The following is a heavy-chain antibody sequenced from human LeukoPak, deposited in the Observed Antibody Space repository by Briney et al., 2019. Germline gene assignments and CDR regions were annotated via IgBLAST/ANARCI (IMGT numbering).Heavy chain of an antibody. CDR1: GGTFSSYA. J-gene: IGHJ4*02. V-gene: IGHV1-69*05. D-gene: IGHD6-13*01. CDR2: IIPIFGTA. Sequence: ASVKVSCKASGGTFSSYAISWVRQAPGQGLEWMGRIIPIFGTANYAQKFQGRVTITTDESTSTAYMELSSLRSEDTAVYYCARGPVAAAGTRFADYWGQGTLVTVST. CDR3: ARGPVAAAGTRFADY.